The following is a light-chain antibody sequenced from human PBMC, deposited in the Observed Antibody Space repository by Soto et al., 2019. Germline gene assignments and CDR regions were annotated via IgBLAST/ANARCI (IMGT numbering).Light chain of an antibody. J-gene: IGKJ4*01. CDR1: QSVNSSY. CDR3: QQYGSSPH. CDR2: GAS. Sequence: EIVLTQSPGTLSLSAGERAALSCRASQSVNSSYLAWSQQKPGQAPRLLFYGASSRATGIPDRFSGSGSGTDSTLTISRLEPEDFAVYYCQQYGSSPHFGGGTKVEIK. V-gene: IGKV3-20*01.